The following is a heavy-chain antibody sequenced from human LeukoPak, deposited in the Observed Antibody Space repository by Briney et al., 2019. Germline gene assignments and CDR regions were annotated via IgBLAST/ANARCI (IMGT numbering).Heavy chain of an antibody. CDR2: INPSGGST. CDR3: ARDQPRNWPFDY. CDR1: GYTSTSYY. D-gene: IGHD1-1*01. V-gene: IGHV1-46*01. J-gene: IGHJ4*02. Sequence: GASVKVSCKASGYTSTSYYMPWVRQAPGQGLEWMGIINPSGGSTSYAQKFQGRVTMTRDTSTSTVYMELSSLRSEDTAVYYCARDQPRNWPFDYWGQGTLVTVSS.